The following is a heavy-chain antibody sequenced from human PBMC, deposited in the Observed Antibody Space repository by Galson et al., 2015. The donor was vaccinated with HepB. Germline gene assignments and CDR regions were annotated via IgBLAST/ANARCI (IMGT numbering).Heavy chain of an antibody. CDR3: ARSITMIVVVEYSDWFDP. CDR2: TYYRSKWYN. CDR1: GDSVSSNSAA. J-gene: IGHJ5*02. Sequence: CAISGDSVSSNSAAWNWIRQSPSRGLEWLGRTYYRSKWYNDYAVSVKSRITINPDTSKNQFSLQLNSVTPEDTAVYYCARSITMIVVVEYSDWFDPWGQGTLVTASS. D-gene: IGHD3-22*01. V-gene: IGHV6-1*01.